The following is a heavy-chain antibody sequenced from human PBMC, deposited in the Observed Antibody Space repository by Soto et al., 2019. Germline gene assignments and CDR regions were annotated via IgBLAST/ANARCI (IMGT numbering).Heavy chain of an antibody. CDR2: ISSDGNNK. D-gene: IGHD6-19*01. CDR1: GFTFNAYG. CDR3: EGGWFFFDY. J-gene: IGHJ4*02. V-gene: IGHV3-30*03. Sequence: QVQLVESGGGVVQPGRSLRLSCAASGFTFNAYGMHWARQAPGKGLEWVAGISSDGNNKYYADSVKGRFTISRDNSKNTLYLQMNSLRTEDTAVYYCEGGWFFFDYCGQGTLVTVSS.